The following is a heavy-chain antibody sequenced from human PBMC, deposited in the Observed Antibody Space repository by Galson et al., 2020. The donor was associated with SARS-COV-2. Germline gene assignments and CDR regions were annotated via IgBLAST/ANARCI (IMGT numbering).Heavy chain of an antibody. J-gene: IGHJ4*02. D-gene: IGHD3-22*01. CDR1: GFTFSSYG. V-gene: IGHV3-30*18. CDR2: ISYDGSNK. Sequence: GGSLRLSCAASGFTFSSYGMHWVRQAPGKGLEWVAVISYDGSNKYYADSVKGRFTISRDNSKNTLYLQMNSLRAEDTAVYYCAKDSYYYDSSGYYYGLDYWGQGTLVTVSS. CDR3: AKDSYYYDSSGYYYGLDY.